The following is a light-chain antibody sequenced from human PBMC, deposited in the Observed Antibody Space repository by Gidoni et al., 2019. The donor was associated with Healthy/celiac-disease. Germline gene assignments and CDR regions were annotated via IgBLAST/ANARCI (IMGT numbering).Light chain of an antibody. V-gene: IGKV4-1*01. CDR1: QSVLYSSNNKNY. Sequence: DIVMTQSPDSLAVSLGERATINCNSSQSVLYSSNNKNYLAWYQQKPGQPPKLLIYWASTREAGVPDRFSGSGSGTDFTLTISSLQAEDVAVYYCQQDYSTPLTFXGXTKVEIK. CDR2: WAS. CDR3: QQDYSTPLT. J-gene: IGKJ4*01.